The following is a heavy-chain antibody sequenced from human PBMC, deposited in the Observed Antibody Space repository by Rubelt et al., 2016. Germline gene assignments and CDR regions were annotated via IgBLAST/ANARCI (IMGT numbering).Heavy chain of an antibody. Sequence: SETLSLTCTVSGGSISSSSYYWGWIRQPPGKGLEWIGSIYYSGSTYYNPSLKSRVTISVDTSKNQFSLKLSSVTAADTAVYYCARSTVTTYYYGMDVWGQGTTVTVSS. CDR1: GGSISSSSYY. V-gene: IGHV4-39*07. CDR3: ARSTVTTYYYGMDV. CDR2: IYYSGST. J-gene: IGHJ6*02. D-gene: IGHD4-17*01.